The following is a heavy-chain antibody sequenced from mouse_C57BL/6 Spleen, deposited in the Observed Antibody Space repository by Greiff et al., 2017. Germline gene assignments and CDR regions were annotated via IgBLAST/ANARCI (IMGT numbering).Heavy chain of an antibody. CDR1: GFNIKDDY. D-gene: IGHD1-2*01. CDR3: RGDTAHY. V-gene: IGHV14-4*01. J-gene: IGHJ2*01. CDR2: IDPENGDT. Sequence: VQLQQSGAELVRPGASVKLSCTASGFNIKDDYMHWVKQRPEQGLEWIGWIDPENGDTEYASKFQGKATITADTSSNTASLQLSSLTSEDTAVYYCRGDTAHYWGQGTTLTVSS.